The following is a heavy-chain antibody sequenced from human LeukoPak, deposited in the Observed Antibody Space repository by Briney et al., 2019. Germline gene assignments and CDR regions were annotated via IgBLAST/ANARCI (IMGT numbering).Heavy chain of an antibody. CDR1: GFTFSSYA. D-gene: IGHD6-19*01. Sequence: SGGSLRLSCAASGFTFSSYAMSWVRQAPGKGLEWVSAISGSGGSTYYADSVKGRFTISRDNSKNTPYLQMNSLRAEDTAVYYCAKSGCEQWLVLRFECWFDPWGQGTLVTVSS. J-gene: IGHJ5*02. V-gene: IGHV3-23*01. CDR2: ISGSGGST. CDR3: AKSGCEQWLVLRFECWFDP.